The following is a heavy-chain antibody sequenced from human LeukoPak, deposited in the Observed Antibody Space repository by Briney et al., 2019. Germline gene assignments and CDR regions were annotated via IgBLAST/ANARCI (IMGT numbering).Heavy chain of an antibody. J-gene: IGHJ4*02. Sequence: PAETLSLTCTVSGVSISSSSYYWGWVRQPPGKGLEWIVSIYYSGSTSYSPSLKSRVTISVDTSKNQFSLKLSSVTAADTAVYYCARRDSGYDSVDYWGQGTLVTVSS. CDR1: GVSISSSSYY. CDR2: IYYSGST. D-gene: IGHD5-12*01. CDR3: ARRDSGYDSVDY. V-gene: IGHV4-39*01.